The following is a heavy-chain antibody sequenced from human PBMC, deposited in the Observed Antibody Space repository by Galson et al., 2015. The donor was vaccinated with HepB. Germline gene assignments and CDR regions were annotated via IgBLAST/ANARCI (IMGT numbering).Heavy chain of an antibody. J-gene: IGHJ3*02. CDR2: IKSKSDGGTT. CDR1: GFTFSNAW. D-gene: IGHD3-22*01. V-gene: IGHV3-15*01. CDR3: TTHYDSSGPYPISHDAIDI. Sequence: SLRLSCAASGFTFSNAWMSWVRQAPGKGLEWVGRIKSKSDGGTTDYAAPVKGRFTISRDDSKDTLSLQMNSLKTEDTAVYYCTTHYDSSGPYPISHDAIDIWGQGTMVTVSS.